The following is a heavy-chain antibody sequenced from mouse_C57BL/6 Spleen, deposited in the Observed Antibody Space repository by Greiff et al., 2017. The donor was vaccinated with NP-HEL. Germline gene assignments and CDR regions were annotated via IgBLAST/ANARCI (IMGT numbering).Heavy chain of an antibody. CDR2: INPSTGGT. V-gene: IGHV1-42*01. Sequence: VQLQQSGPELVKPGASVKISCKASGYSFTGYYMNWVKQSPEKSLEWIGEINPSTGGTTYNQKFKAKATLTVDKSSSTAYMQLKSLTSEDSAVYYCARRLYYGSSPLYWYFDVWGTGTTVTVSS. CDR1: GYSFTGYY. J-gene: IGHJ1*03. D-gene: IGHD1-1*01. CDR3: ARRLYYGSSPLYWYFDV.